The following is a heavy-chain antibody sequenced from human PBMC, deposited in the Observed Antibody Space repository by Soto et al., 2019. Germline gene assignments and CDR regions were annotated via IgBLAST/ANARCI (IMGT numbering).Heavy chain of an antibody. Sequence: QLQLQESGPGLVKPSETLSLTCTVSGDSISRGGDYWGWIRQPPGKVLEWIGGIHYSGNTVYNPSLKSRVTISRDTSRHQFSQRLSSVTAADTAVYYFVSRLGYCYAMDVWGQGTTVTVSS. CDR1: GDSISRGGDY. J-gene: IGHJ6*02. CDR2: IHYSGNT. CDR3: VSRLGYCYAMDV. V-gene: IGHV4-39*01.